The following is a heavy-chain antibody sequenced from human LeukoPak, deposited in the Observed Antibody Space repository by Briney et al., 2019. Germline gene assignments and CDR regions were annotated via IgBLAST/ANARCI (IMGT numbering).Heavy chain of an antibody. D-gene: IGHD1-26*01. CDR1: GYTFTGYY. Sequence: ASVKVSCKAPGYTFTGYYMHWVRQAPGQGLEWMGWINPNSGGTNYAQKFQGRVTMTRDTSISTAYMELSRLRSDDTAVYYCARDPEGVGATMARTYYFDYWGQGTLVTVSS. V-gene: IGHV1-2*02. CDR3: ARDPEGVGATMARTYYFDY. CDR2: INPNSGGT. J-gene: IGHJ4*02.